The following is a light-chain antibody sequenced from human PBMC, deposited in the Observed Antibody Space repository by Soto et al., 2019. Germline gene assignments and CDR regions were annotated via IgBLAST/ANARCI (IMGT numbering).Light chain of an antibody. V-gene: IGKV4-1*01. J-gene: IGKJ2*01. Sequence: DIVMTQSPDSLAVSLGERATINCKSSQSVLYSSNNKNYLAWYQQKPRQPPKLLIYWASTRESGVPDRFSGSGSGTDFTFTISSLQPEDIATYYCQQYDNLPYTFGQGTKLEIK. CDR3: QQYDNLPYT. CDR1: QSVLYSSNNKNY. CDR2: WAS.